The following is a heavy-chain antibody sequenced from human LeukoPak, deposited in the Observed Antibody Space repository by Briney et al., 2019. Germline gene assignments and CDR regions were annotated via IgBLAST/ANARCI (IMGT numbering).Heavy chain of an antibody. Sequence: GGSLRLSCAASGFTFYSYAMNWVRQAPGKGLERVSAISGSGGSTFYADSLKGRFTISRDNSKNTPYLQMNSLRAEDTAVYYCAFRGGSGAFDIWGQGTMVTVSS. CDR3: AFRGGSGAFDI. D-gene: IGHD2-15*01. CDR2: ISGSGGST. J-gene: IGHJ3*02. CDR1: GFTFYSYA. V-gene: IGHV3-23*01.